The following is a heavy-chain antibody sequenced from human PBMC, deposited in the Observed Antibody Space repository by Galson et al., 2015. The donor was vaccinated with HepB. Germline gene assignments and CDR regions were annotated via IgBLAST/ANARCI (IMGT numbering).Heavy chain of an antibody. CDR3: ARIRPRIVVVPAAIFQPDAFDI. J-gene: IGHJ3*02. CDR2: IYSGGST. Sequence: SLRLSCAASGFTVSSNYMSWVRQAPGKGLEWVSVIYSGGSTYYADSVKGRFTISRDNSKNTLYLQMNSLRAEDTAVYYCARIRPRIVVVPAAIFQPDAFDIWGQGTMVTVSS. V-gene: IGHV3-53*01. D-gene: IGHD2-2*02. CDR1: GFTVSSNY.